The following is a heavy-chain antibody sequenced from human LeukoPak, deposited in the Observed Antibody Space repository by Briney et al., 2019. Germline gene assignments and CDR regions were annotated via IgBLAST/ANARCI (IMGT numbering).Heavy chain of an antibody. D-gene: IGHD3-9*01. V-gene: IGHV1-69*13. CDR1: GGTFSNYA. CDR3: AGGRSYDITNWFDP. J-gene: IGHJ5*02. CDR2: IIPIFGTA. Sequence: GASVKVSCKASGGTFSNYAISWVRQAPGQGLEWMGGIIPIFGTANYAQKFRGRVTITADESTSTAYMELSSLRSEDTAVYYCAGGRSYDITNWFDPWGQGTLVIVSS.